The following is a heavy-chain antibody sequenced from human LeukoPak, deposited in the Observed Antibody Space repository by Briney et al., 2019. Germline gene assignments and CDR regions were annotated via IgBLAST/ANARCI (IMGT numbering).Heavy chain of an antibody. CDR3: AKDRRDGGYPYYFDY. V-gene: IGHV3-30*18. Sequence: GGSLRLSCAASGFTFSSYGMHWVRQASGKGLEWVAVISYDGSNKYYADSAKGRFTISRDNSKNTLYLQMNSLRAEDTAVYYCAKDRRDGGYPYYFDYWGQGTLVTVSS. J-gene: IGHJ4*02. CDR1: GFTFSSYG. CDR2: ISYDGSNK. D-gene: IGHD5-12*01.